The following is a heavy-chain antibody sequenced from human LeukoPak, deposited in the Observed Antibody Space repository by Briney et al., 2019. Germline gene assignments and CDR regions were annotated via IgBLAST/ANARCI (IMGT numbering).Heavy chain of an antibody. CDR2: IYYSGST. Sequence: SETLSLTCTVSGGSISSYYWTWIRQPPGKGLEWIGYIYYSGSTNYNPPLKSRATISVDASNDQFSLKLISVTAADTAVYYCARESWDTMVRGAVFDLWGQGTLVTVSS. V-gene: IGHV4-59*01. CDR3: ARESWDTMVRGAVFDL. D-gene: IGHD3-10*01. CDR1: GGSISSYY. J-gene: IGHJ4*02.